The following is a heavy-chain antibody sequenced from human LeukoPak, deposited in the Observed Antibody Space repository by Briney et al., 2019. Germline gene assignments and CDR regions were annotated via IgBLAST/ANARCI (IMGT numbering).Heavy chain of an antibody. V-gene: IGHV4-34*01. CDR2: INHSGST. J-gene: IGHJ5*02. Sequence: PSETLSLTCAVYGGSFSGYYWSWFRQPPGKGLEWIGEINHSGSTNYNPSLKSRVTISVDTSKNQFSLKLSSVTAGDTAVYYCAREAPYYDILTGPKGGWFDPWGQGTLVTVSS. CDR1: GGSFSGYY. D-gene: IGHD3-9*01. CDR3: AREAPYYDILTGPKGGWFDP.